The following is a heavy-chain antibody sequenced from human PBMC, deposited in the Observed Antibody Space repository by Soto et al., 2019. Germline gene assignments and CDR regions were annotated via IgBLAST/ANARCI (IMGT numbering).Heavy chain of an antibody. V-gene: IGHV1-3*01. Sequence: QVHLVQSGAEVRKPGASVKVSCKASGYTFSSYAMHWVRQAPGQRLEWMGWINAGYGNTKSSQKFQDRVTISRDTSASTAYMELPSLRSEDTAVYYCARDTGDGTFDFWGQGPLVTVSS. CDR3: ARDTGDGTFDF. CDR2: INAGYGNT. J-gene: IGHJ4*02. D-gene: IGHD7-27*01. CDR1: GYTFSSYA.